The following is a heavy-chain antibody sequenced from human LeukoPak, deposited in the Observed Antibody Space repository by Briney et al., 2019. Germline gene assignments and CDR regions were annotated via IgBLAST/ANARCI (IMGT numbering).Heavy chain of an antibody. V-gene: IGHV4-34*01. D-gene: IGHD5-12*01. CDR3: ARSGSGYLRYYFDY. Sequence: SETLSLTCAVYGASFTEYYWSWIRQPPGKGLEWIGEIDHTGSTNYNPSLKTRVTISVDTSNKHFSLRLNSVTAADTAVYYCARSGSGYLRYYFDYWGQGTLVTVSS. CDR2: IDHTGST. CDR1: GASFTEYY. J-gene: IGHJ4*02.